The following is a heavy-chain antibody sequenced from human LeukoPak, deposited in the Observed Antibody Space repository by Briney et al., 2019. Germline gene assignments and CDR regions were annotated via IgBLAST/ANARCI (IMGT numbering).Heavy chain of an antibody. V-gene: IGHV3-7*01. D-gene: IGHD6-6*01. Sequence: GGSLRLSCAASGFTFSSYWMSWVRQAPGEGLEWVANIKQDGSEKYYVDSVKGRFTISRDNAKNSLYLQMNSLRAEDTAVYYCAREVYEQGGYYYYMDVWGKGTTVTISS. CDR3: AREVYEQGGYYYYMDV. CDR2: IKQDGSEK. CDR1: GFTFSSYW. J-gene: IGHJ6*03.